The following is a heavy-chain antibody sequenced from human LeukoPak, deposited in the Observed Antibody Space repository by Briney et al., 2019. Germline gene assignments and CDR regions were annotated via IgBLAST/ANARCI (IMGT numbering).Heavy chain of an antibody. D-gene: IGHD5-18*01. CDR1: GISLHCYC. CDR2: ISWNSGSI. V-gene: IGHV3-9*01. CDR3: AKDYTAMVRGPDY. J-gene: IGHJ4*02. Sequence: FPKLPCATSGISLHCYCHQRVPQASGKGLGWVPGISWNSGSIGYADSVKGRFTISRDNAKNSLYLQMNSLRAEDTALYYCAKDYTAMVRGPDYWGQGTLVTVSS.